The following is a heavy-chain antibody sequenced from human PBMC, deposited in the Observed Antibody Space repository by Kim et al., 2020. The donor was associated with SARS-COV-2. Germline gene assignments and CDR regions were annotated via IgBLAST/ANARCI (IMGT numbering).Heavy chain of an antibody. CDR2: ISWNSGSI. CDR1: GFTFDDYA. V-gene: IGHV3-9*01. CDR3: AKDMSGGSRPYYFDY. Sequence: GGSLRLSCAASGFTFDDYAMHWVRQAPGKGLEWVSGISWNSGSIGYADSVKGRFTISRDNAKNSLYLQMNSLRAEDTALYYCAKDMSGGSRPYYFDYWGQGTLVTVSS. D-gene: IGHD2-15*01. J-gene: IGHJ4*02.